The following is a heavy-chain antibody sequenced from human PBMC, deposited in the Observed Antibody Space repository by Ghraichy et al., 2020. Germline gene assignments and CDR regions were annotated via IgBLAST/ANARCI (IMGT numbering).Heavy chain of an antibody. CDR3: AKGKGSGSYVNWSFNI. J-gene: IGHJ2*01. CDR1: GLTFSNFA. Sequence: GGSLRLSCAVFGLTFSNFAMAWVRQAPGKGLEWVSTISGSGGSIWYADSGKGRFIISRDNSRSTFYLQMNSLRAEDTAVYYCAKGKGSGSYVNWSFNIWGRGTPVTVSP. CDR2: ISGSGGSI. V-gene: IGHV3-23*01. D-gene: IGHD1-26*01.